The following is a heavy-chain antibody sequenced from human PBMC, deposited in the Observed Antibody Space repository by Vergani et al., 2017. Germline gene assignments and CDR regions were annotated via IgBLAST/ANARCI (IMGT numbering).Heavy chain of an antibody. D-gene: IGHD6-6*01. CDR2: IRGSGESV. V-gene: IGHV3-23*01. CDR1: GFTFSNYA. CDR3: VLAAPQSFDY. Sequence: EVQMLESGGGLVQPGGSLRLSCAASGFTFSNYAMTWVRQAPGKGLEWVSAIRGSGESVYYADSVEGRFTISRDNAKNSLYLQMNSLRAEDTAVYYCVLAAPQSFDYWGQGTLVTVSS. J-gene: IGHJ4*02.